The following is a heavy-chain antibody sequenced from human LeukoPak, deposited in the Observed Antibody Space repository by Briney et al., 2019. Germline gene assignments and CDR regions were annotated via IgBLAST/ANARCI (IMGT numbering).Heavy chain of an antibody. CDR1: GSTFSSYS. D-gene: IGHD3-10*01. Sequence: PGGSLRLSCAASGSTFSSYSMNWVRQDPGKGLEWVSSIRSSSDHIAYADSVKGRFTISRDNAKNALYLQMNSLRAEDTAVYYCVKGFGSGSYYKPQYFDYWGQGTLVTVSS. CDR3: VKGFGSGSYYKPQYFDY. J-gene: IGHJ4*02. V-gene: IGHV3-21*04. CDR2: IRSSSDHI.